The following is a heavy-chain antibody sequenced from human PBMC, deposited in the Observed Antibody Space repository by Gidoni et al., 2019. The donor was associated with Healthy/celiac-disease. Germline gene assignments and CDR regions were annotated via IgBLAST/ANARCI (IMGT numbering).Heavy chain of an antibody. J-gene: IGHJ6*03. Sequence: QVQLVESGGGVVQPGRSLSLSCAASGFTFSSYAMHWVRQAPGKGLEWVAVISYDGSNKYYADSVKGRFTISRDNSKNTLYLQMNSLRAEDTAVYYCARSGSRGDILTPRPYYYYYYMDVWGKGTTVTVSS. CDR2: ISYDGSNK. D-gene: IGHD3-9*01. CDR3: ARSGSRGDILTPRPYYYYYYMDV. CDR1: GFTFSSYA. V-gene: IGHV3-30-3*01.